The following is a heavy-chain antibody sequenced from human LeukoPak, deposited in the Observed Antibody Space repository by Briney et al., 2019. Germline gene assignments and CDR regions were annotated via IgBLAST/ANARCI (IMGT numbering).Heavy chain of an antibody. CDR3: ARDRLRWFGEFIITSYYYGMDV. D-gene: IGHD3-10*01. V-gene: IGHV1-18*01. J-gene: IGHJ6*02. CDR2: ISAYNGNT. Sequence: ASVKVSREASGYTLSSYGISWVRRAPGQGREWMGWISAYNGNTNYAQKLKGRVTMTTDTSTSPAYMEPRSLRADDTAVYYSARDRLRWFGEFIITSYYYGMDVWGQGTTVTVSS. CDR1: GYTLSSYG.